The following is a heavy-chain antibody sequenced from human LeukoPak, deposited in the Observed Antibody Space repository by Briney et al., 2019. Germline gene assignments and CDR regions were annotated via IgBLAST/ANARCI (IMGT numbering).Heavy chain of an antibody. CDR2: IYFSGST. V-gene: IGHV4-38-2*02. D-gene: IGHD3-22*01. CDR3: ARAPIPYYYDSSGYYYFDY. Sequence: SETLSLTCTVSGYSISSGYYWGWIRQPPGKGLEWIGSIYFSGSTYNNPSLKSRVTISVDTSKNQFSLKLSSVTAADTAVYYCARAPIPYYYDSSGYYYFDYWSQGTLVTVSS. J-gene: IGHJ4*02. CDR1: GYSISSGYY.